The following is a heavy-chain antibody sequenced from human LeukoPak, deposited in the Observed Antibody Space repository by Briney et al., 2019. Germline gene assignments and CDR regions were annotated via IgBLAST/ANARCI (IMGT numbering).Heavy chain of an antibody. CDR2: ISNIGST. V-gene: IGHV4-59*01. CDR3: TRDRSALDT. CDR1: GASISSYF. J-gene: IGHJ3*01. Sequence: SETLSLTCTVSGASISSYFWTWIRHSPGKGLEWIGYISNIGSTNYNPSLKSRVTISGDTSKKQFSLKLNSVTAADTAVYYCTRDRSALDTWGQGTMVTVSS. D-gene: IGHD5-18*01.